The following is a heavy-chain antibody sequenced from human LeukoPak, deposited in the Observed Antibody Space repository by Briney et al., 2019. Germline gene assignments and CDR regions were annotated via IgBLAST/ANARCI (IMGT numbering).Heavy chain of an antibody. CDR1: GFTFDDYG. CDR2: ISGSGTST. V-gene: IGHV3-23*01. Sequence: GGSLRLSCAASGFTFDDYGKSWVRQAPGKGLEWVSSISGSGTSTYYADSVKGRFTTSRDNSKNTLYLQMNSLRAEDTAVYYCARKNYFYYYMDVWGKGTTVTISS. D-gene: IGHD2/OR15-2a*01. CDR3: ARKNYFYYYMDV. J-gene: IGHJ6*03.